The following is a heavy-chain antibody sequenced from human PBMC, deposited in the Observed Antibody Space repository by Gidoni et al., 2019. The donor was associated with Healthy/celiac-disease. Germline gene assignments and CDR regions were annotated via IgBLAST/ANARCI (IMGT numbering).Heavy chain of an antibody. J-gene: IGHJ4*02. CDR1: GFSLRNAW. CDR3: TTDLGPGGYYDSSGRRNDY. V-gene: IGHV3-15*01. CDR2: MKSKTDGGTT. D-gene: IGHD3-22*01. Sequence: EVQLVESGGGWVKRGGSLGLSCVPSGFSLRNAWMGWVRQEPGKGLEWVGRMKSKTDGGTTDYAAPVKGRFTTSREDSKITLYLQMNSLKTEDTAVYYCTTDLGPGGYYDSSGRRNDYWGQGTLVTVSS.